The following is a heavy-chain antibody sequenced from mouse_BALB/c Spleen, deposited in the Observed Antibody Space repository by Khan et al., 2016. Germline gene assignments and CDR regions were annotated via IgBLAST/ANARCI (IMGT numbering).Heavy chain of an antibody. CDR2: INTYTGEP. CDR1: GYTFTNYG. Sequence: QIQLVQSGPELKKPGETVKISCKASGYTFTNYGMNWVKQAPGKGLKWMGWINTYTGEPTYADDFKGRFAFSLETSASTAYLQINNLKNEDLATYFCARIDGYYDYWGQGTTLTVSS. CDR3: ARIDGYYDY. D-gene: IGHD2-3*01. V-gene: IGHV9-1*02. J-gene: IGHJ2*01.